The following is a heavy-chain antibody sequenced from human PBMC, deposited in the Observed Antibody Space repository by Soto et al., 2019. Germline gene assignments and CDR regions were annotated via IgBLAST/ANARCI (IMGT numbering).Heavy chain of an antibody. CDR1: GGSISSGGYS. CDR2: IYHSGST. Sequence: SGTLSLTCAVSGGSISSGGYSWSWIRQPPGKGLEWIGYIYHSGSTYYNPSLRGRATISVDKSNNQFSLRLRSVTAADTAVYYCATLPPRIVVSLLPIPTWGQGILVTVSS. J-gene: IGHJ5*02. V-gene: IGHV4-30-2*01. D-gene: IGHD2-21*01. CDR3: ATLPPRIVVSLLPIPT.